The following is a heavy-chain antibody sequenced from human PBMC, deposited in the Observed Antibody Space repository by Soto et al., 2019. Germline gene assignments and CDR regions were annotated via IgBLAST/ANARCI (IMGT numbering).Heavy chain of an antibody. V-gene: IGHV3-48*01. CDR3: ARSYYDSSASYASYGMDV. J-gene: IGHJ6*02. D-gene: IGHD3-22*01. Sequence: GGSLRLSCAASGFIFSNAWMNWVRQAPGKGLEWISHISASSRTLFYADSVKGRFTISRDNAKNSLYLQMNSLRAEDTAVYYCARSYYDSSASYASYGMDVWGQGTTVTVSS. CDR2: ISASSRTL. CDR1: GFIFSNAW.